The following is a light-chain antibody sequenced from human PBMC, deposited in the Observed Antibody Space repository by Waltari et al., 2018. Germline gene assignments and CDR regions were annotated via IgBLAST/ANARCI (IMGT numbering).Light chain of an antibody. CDR3: CSYAGSSTNYV. V-gene: IGLV2-23*02. Sequence: QSALTPPASVSGSPGQSLTISCTGTSSDVGSYTLVPWYQQHPGKAPKLMIYEVSKRPSGVSSRFSGSKSGNTASLTISGLQAEDEADYYCCSYAGSSTNYVFGTGTKVTVL. J-gene: IGLJ1*01. CDR1: SSDVGSYTL. CDR2: EVS.